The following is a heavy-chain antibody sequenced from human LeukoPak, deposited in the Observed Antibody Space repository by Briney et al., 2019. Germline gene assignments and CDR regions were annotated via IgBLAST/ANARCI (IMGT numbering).Heavy chain of an antibody. Sequence: ASVKVSCTASGYTFTGYYMHWVRQAPGQWLEWMGWINPNIGGTNYAQKFQGRVTMTRDTSISTAYMELSRLRSDDTAVYYCARDGSGSYYSAYYYYYYMDVWGKGTTVTVSS. D-gene: IGHD3-10*01. CDR3: ARDGSGSYYSAYYYYYYMDV. CDR2: INPNIGGT. V-gene: IGHV1-2*02. J-gene: IGHJ6*03. CDR1: GYTFTGYY.